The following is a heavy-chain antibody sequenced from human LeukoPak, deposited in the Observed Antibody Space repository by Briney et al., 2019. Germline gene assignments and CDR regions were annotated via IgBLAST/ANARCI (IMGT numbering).Heavy chain of an antibody. D-gene: IGHD5-24*01. CDR3: ASGNRRDGYNFNY. J-gene: IGHJ4*02. Sequence: SVKVSCKASGGTFSSYAISWVRQAPGQGLEWMGRIIPILGIANYAQKFQGRVTITADKSTSTAYMELSSLRSEDTAVYYCASGNRRDGYNFNYWGRGTLVTVSS. CDR1: GGTFSSYA. V-gene: IGHV1-69*04. CDR2: IIPILGIA.